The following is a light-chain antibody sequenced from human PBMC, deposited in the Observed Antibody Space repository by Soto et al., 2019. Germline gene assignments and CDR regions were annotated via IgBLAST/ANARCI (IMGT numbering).Light chain of an antibody. J-gene: IGKJ4*01. Sequence: EMVLPQSPATLSLSPGERATLSCRASQSVGKNYLGWYQQKPGQAPRLLVYDASTRATGVPDRFSGSGSGTDFTLTISRLEPEDFAVYYCQQYAYSPLTFGGGTKVEI. CDR1: QSVGKNY. CDR2: DAS. V-gene: IGKV3-20*01. CDR3: QQYAYSPLT.